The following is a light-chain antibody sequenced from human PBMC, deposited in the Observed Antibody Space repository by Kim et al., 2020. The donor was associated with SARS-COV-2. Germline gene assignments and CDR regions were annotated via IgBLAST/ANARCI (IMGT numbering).Light chain of an antibody. CDR1: QSVSNY. CDR2: DAS. CDR3: QQRTSSPPMYT. J-gene: IGKJ2*01. V-gene: IGKV3-11*01. Sequence: FPGERATLDCRASQSVSNYLAWYQQRPGQPPRLLIYDASNRATGIPARFSGSGSGADFTLTISSLEPEDVAVYYCQQRTSSPPMYTFGQGTNLEIK.